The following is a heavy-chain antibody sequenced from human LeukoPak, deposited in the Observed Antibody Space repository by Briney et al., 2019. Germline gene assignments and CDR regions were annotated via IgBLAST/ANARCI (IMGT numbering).Heavy chain of an antibody. J-gene: IGHJ6*02. Sequence: GASVKVSCKASGFTFNTYYMHWVRQAPGQGLGWMGVINPIGDSTNYAQKFQGRVTMTRDTSTRTVYMELSSLTSEDTAVYYCARDLYSYYYGMDVWGQGTTVTVSS. V-gene: IGHV1-46*02. CDR2: INPIGDST. CDR3: ARDLYSYYYGMDV. CDR1: GFTFNTYY.